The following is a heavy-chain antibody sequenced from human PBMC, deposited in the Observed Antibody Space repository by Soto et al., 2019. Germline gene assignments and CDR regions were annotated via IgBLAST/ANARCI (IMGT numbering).Heavy chain of an antibody. D-gene: IGHD5-12*01. V-gene: IGHV3-48*01. CDR3: ARHRTYSGDDFNY. CDR1: GFTFSYYS. CDR2: IDSSSRTI. J-gene: IGHJ4*02. Sequence: GGSLRLSCAASGFTFSYYSMNWVRQAPGKGLEWISFIDSSSRTILYADSAKGRFTISRDNAKNTLSLHMNSLRAEDTAVYYCARHRTYSGDDFNYWGQGTLVTVSS.